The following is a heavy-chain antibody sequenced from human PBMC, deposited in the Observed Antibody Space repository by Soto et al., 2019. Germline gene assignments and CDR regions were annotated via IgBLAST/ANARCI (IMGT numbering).Heavy chain of an antibody. J-gene: IGHJ4*02. CDR1: GYTFTSYY. Sequence: ASVKVSYKASGYTFTSYYMHYVRQAPGQGLEWMGIINPSGGSTSYAQKFQGRVTMTRDTSTSTVYMELSSLRSEDTAVYYCARDGYYYDSSGYSIDYWGQGTLVTVSS. V-gene: IGHV1-46*01. CDR2: INPSGGST. D-gene: IGHD3-22*01. CDR3: ARDGYYYDSSGYSIDY.